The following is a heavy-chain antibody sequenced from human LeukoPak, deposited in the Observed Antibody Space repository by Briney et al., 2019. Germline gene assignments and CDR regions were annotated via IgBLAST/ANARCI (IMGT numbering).Heavy chain of an antibody. Sequence: SETLSLTCTVSGGSISSYYWSWIRQPAGKGLEWIGRIYTSGTTNYNPSLKSRVTISVDTSKNQFSLKLSSVTAADTAVYYCARGGRRAIFGVVRPFYYGMDVWGQGTTVTVSS. CDR1: GGSISSYY. V-gene: IGHV4-4*07. CDR3: ARGGRRAIFGVVRPFYYGMDV. D-gene: IGHD3-3*01. CDR2: IYTSGTT. J-gene: IGHJ6*02.